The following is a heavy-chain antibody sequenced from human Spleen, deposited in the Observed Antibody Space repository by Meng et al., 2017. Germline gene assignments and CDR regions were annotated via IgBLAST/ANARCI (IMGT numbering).Heavy chain of an antibody. Sequence: GESLKISCKGSGYSFTSYWIGWVRQMPGKGLEWMGIIYPGDSDTRYSPSFQGQVSISADNSISTAYLQWSSLKASDTAIYYCARPYDSSGYYPDYWGQGTLVTVSS. CDR3: ARPYDSSGYYPDY. J-gene: IGHJ4*02. D-gene: IGHD3-22*01. CDR2: IYPGDSDT. V-gene: IGHV5-51*01. CDR1: GYSFTSYW.